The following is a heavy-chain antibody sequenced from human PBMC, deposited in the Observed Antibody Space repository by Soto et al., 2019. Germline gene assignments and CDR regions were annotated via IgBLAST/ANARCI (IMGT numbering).Heavy chain of an antibody. J-gene: IGHJ4*03. CDR1: GGSISSSSW. D-gene: IGHD1-1*01. V-gene: IGHV4-4*02. CDR2: IHNVGHT. CDR3: SRKWKADALGN. Sequence: QVQLQESGPGLVQPSETLSLTCAVSGGSISSSSWWSWVRQPPGKGLEWIGEIHNVGHTNYKPSPKTWVPITVRQAKDQDLLKLTFVAAPDQALSLCSRKWKADALGNWGPGTMVHVSS.